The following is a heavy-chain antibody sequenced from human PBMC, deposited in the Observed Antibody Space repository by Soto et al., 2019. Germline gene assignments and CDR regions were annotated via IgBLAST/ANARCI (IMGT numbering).Heavy chain of an antibody. CDR2: ISGSGGST. V-gene: IGHV3-23*01. CDR3: AKATITLVVIRLDS. D-gene: IGHD3-22*01. Sequence: GESLRLSCAASGFTFSSYAMIWVRQAAGKGLEWVSAISGSGGSTYYADSVKGRFTISRDNSKNILYLQMNSLRAEDTAVYYCAKATITLVVIRLDSWGQGTLVTVSS. J-gene: IGHJ4*02. CDR1: GFTFSSYA.